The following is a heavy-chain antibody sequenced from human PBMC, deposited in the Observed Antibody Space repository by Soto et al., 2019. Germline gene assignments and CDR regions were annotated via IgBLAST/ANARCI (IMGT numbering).Heavy chain of an antibody. CDR2: IYYVGST. CDR3: TGQPDISAAVDGCDP. J-gene: IGHJ5*02. CDR1: GCYIIGGDYC. Sequence: PSETLFLTCTVSGCYIIGGDYCCGWLRPPPGNGLEWIASIYYVGSTFYNSSLESRVTISVDMSKNLFSLKLTSVTATDTAVYFCTGQPDISAAVDGCDPWGQGTLVTVSS. D-gene: IGHD6-13*01. V-gene: IGHV4-39*01.